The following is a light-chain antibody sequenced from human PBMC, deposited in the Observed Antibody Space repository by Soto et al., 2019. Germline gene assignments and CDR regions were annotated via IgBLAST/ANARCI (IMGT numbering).Light chain of an antibody. J-gene: IGLJ1*01. CDR3: AVWDDSLNGYV. V-gene: IGLV1-40*01. CDR2: GNS. CDR1: SSNIGGRYD. Sequence: QSVLTQPPSVSGAPGQRVTISCTGSSSNIGGRYDVHWYQQLPGTAPKLLIYGNSNRPSGVPDRLSGSKSGTSASLAISGLQSEDDAEYCCAVWDDSLNGYVFGTGTKLTVL.